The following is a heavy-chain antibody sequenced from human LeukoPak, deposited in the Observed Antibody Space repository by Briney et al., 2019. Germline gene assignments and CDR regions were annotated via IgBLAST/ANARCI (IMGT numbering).Heavy chain of an antibody. CDR1: AFTFSVHG. D-gene: IGHD1/OR15-1a*01. V-gene: IGHV3-23*01. J-gene: IGHJ5*02. CDR2: VGGGIDI. Sequence: GGSLRLSCVASAFTFSVHGMTWVRQAPGEGLEWVSSVGGGIDIYYADSVKGRFTASRDDSMKTVYLQMNSLRAEDTAVYYCAKDATPHNGIWDNFDPWGQGTPVTVSS. CDR3: AKDATPHNGIWDNFDP.